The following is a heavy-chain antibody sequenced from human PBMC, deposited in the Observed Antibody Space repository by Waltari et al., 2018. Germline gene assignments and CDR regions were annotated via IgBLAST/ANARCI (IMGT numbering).Heavy chain of an antibody. CDR3: ARAPRYYYYYMDV. J-gene: IGHJ6*03. CDR1: GGSFRGYY. CDR2: INHSGST. V-gene: IGHV4-34*01. Sequence: QVQLQQWGAGLLKHSETLSLTCAVHGGSFRGYYWSWIRQPPGKGLEWIGEINHSGSTNYNPSLKSRVTISVDTSKNQFSLKLSSVTAADTAVYYCARAPRYYYYYMDVWGKGTTVTISS.